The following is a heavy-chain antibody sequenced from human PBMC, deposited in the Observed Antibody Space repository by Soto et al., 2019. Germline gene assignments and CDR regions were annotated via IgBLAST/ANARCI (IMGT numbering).Heavy chain of an antibody. Sequence: GASVKVSCKASGYTFTSYYMHWVRQAPGQGLEWMGIINPSGGSTSYAQKFQGRVTMTRDTSTSTVYMELSSLRSEDTAVYYCASEAPPVLRFLEWSPSPYGMDVWGQGTTVTVSS. CDR2: INPSGGST. D-gene: IGHD3-3*01. CDR1: GYTFTSYY. CDR3: ASEAPPVLRFLEWSPSPYGMDV. J-gene: IGHJ6*02. V-gene: IGHV1-46*01.